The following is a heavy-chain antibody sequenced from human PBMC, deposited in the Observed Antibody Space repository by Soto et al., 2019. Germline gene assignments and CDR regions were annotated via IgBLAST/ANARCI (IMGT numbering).Heavy chain of an antibody. Sequence: ASVKVSCKASGYTFTSYCISWVRQAPGQGLEWMGWISAYNGNTNYAQKLQGRVTMTTDTSTSTAYMELSSLRSEDTAVYYCARDSPYYYDSSGYYHFDYWGQGTLVTVSS. V-gene: IGHV1-18*01. CDR2: ISAYNGNT. CDR3: ARDSPYYYDSSGYYHFDY. CDR1: GYTFTSYC. D-gene: IGHD3-22*01. J-gene: IGHJ4*02.